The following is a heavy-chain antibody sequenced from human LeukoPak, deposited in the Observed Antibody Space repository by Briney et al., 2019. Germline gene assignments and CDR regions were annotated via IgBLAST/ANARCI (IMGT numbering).Heavy chain of an antibody. D-gene: IGHD3-3*01. Sequence: GGSLRLSCAASGFTFSSYAMSWVRQAPGKGLEWVSAISGSGGSTYYADSVKGRFTISRDNSKNTLCLQMNSLRAEDTAVYYCAKTINLFGGNWYFGLWGRGTLVTVSS. V-gene: IGHV3-23*01. CDR3: AKTINLFGGNWYFGL. J-gene: IGHJ2*01. CDR1: GFTFSSYA. CDR2: ISGSGGST.